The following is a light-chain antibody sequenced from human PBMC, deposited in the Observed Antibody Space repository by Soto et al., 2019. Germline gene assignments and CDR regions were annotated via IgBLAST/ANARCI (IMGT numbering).Light chain of an antibody. J-gene: IGLJ2*01. V-gene: IGLV3-21*01. CDR1: NIGSKS. Sequence: SYELTQPPSLSVAPGKTARITCGGNNIGSKSVHWYQQKPGQAPVLVIYYDSDRPSGIPERFSGSKSENTATLTISRVEVGDEADYYCQVWDSSSDHVIFGGGTKLTVL. CDR2: YDS. CDR3: QVWDSSSDHVI.